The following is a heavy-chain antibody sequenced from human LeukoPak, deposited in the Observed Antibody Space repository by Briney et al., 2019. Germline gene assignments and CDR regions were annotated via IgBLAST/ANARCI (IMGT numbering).Heavy chain of an antibody. V-gene: IGHV4-38-2*02. CDR3: ARSQGVGATHMPAYWYFDY. D-gene: IGHD1-26*01. CDR1: GYSISSGYY. Sequence: SETLSLTCTVSGYSISSGYYWGWIRQPPGKGLEWTGSVYHSGRTYYNPSLKSRVTISVDTSKNQFSLKLSSVTAADTAVYYCARSQGVGATHMPAYWYFDYWGQGTLVTVSS. J-gene: IGHJ4*02. CDR2: VYHSGRT.